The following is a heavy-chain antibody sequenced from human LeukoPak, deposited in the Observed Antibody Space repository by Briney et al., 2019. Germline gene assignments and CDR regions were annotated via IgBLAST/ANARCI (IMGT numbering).Heavy chain of an antibody. D-gene: IGHD3-10*01. CDR2: ISSSGSTI. CDR3: ARDADSGSYSYYFDY. Sequence: PGGSLRLSCAASGFTFSDYYMSWIRQAPGKGLEWVSYISSSGSTIYYADSEKGRFTISRDNAKNSLYLQMNSLRAEDTAVYYCARDADSGSYSYYFDYWGQGTLVTVSS. V-gene: IGHV3-11*01. CDR1: GFTFSDYY. J-gene: IGHJ4*02.